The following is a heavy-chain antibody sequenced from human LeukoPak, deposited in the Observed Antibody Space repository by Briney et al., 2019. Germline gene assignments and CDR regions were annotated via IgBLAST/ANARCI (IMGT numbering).Heavy chain of an antibody. D-gene: IGHD5-12*01. CDR1: GFTFSSYA. CDR3: ASSGARWRGGSYYFDY. CDR2: ISYDGSNK. V-gene: IGHV3-30*04. J-gene: IGHJ4*02. Sequence: GGSLRLSCAASGFTFSSYAMHWVRQAPGKGLEWVAVISYDGSNKYYADSVKGRFTISRDNSKNTLYLQMNSLGDEDTALYYCASSGARWRGGSYYFDYWGQGSLVSVSS.